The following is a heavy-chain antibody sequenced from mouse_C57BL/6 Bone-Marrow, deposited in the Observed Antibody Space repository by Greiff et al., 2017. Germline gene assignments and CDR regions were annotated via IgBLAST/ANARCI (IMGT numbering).Heavy chain of an antibody. Sequence: QVQLQQSGAELARPGASVKLSCKASGYTFTSYGISWVKQRTGEGLEWIGEIYPRSGNTYYNEKFKGKATLTADKSSSTAYMELRSLTSEDSAVYFCARPCSYWYFDVWGTGTTVTVSS. J-gene: IGHJ1*03. CDR3: ARPCSYWYFDV. CDR1: GYTFTSYG. V-gene: IGHV1-81*01. CDR2: IYPRSGNT.